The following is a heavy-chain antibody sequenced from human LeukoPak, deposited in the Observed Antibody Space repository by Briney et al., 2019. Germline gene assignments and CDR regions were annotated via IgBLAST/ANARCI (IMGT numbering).Heavy chain of an antibody. Sequence: GGSLRLSCAASGFTFSNYWMFWVRQAPGKGLEWVSSISSTSDYIYYADSVKGRFTISRDNAKNSLYLQMNSLRAEDTAVYYCAELGITMIGGVWGKGTTVTISS. J-gene: IGHJ6*04. CDR2: ISSTSDYI. CDR3: AELGITMIGGV. CDR1: GFTFSNYW. V-gene: IGHV3-21*01. D-gene: IGHD3-10*02.